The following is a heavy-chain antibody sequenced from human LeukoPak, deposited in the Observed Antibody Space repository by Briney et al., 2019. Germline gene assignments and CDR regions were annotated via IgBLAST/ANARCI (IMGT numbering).Heavy chain of an antibody. CDR1: GGSIRSGDYS. CDR3: ARGRFHEYSSSSAGFDP. V-gene: IGHV4-34*01. D-gene: IGHD6-6*01. Sequence: SETLSLTCTVSGGSIRSGDYSWNWIRQPPGKGLEWIGEINHSGSTNYNPSLKSRVTISVDTSKNQFSLKLSSVTAADTAVYYCARGRFHEYSSSSAGFDPWGQGTLVTVSS. J-gene: IGHJ5*02. CDR2: INHSGST.